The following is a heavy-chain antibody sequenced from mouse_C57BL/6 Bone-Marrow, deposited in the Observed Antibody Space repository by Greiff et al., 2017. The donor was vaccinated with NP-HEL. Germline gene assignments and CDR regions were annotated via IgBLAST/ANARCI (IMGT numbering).Heavy chain of an antibody. CDR3: TRSDGYRYFDY. J-gene: IGHJ2*01. CDR1: GYTFTDYE. Sequence: QVQLQQSGAELVRPGASVTLSCKASGYTFTDYEMHWVKQTPVHGLEWIGAIDPETGGTAYNQKFKGKAILTADKSSSTAYMELRSLTSEDSAVYYCTRSDGYRYFDYWGQGTTLTVSS. CDR2: IDPETGGT. D-gene: IGHD2-3*01. V-gene: IGHV1-15*01.